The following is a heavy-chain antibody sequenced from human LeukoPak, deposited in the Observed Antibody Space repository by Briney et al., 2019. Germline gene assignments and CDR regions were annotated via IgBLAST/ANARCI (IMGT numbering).Heavy chain of an antibody. Sequence: GRSLRLSCAASGFTFSNYGMHWVRQAPGKGLEWVAVISYDGSNKYYADSVKGRFTISRDNSKNTLYLQMNSLRAEDTAVYYCAKDLGRGSSGCFTYWGQGTLVTVSS. CDR3: AKDLGRGSSGCFTY. CDR1: GFTFSNYG. D-gene: IGHD6-19*01. J-gene: IGHJ4*02. CDR2: ISYDGSNK. V-gene: IGHV3-30*18.